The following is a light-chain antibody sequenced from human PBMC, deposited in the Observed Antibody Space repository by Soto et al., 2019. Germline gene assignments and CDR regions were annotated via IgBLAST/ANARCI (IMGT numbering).Light chain of an antibody. CDR3: YSYAGSNNWGV. V-gene: IGLV2-8*01. CDR1: SSDVGGYNY. Sequence: QSALTQPPSASGSPGHSVAISCTGTSSDVGGYNYVSWYQQHPGKAPKLMIYEVSKRPSGVPNRFSGSKSGNTASLTVSGLQTEDEAVYYCYSYAGSNNWGVFGGGTKLTVL. CDR2: EVS. J-gene: IGLJ2*01.